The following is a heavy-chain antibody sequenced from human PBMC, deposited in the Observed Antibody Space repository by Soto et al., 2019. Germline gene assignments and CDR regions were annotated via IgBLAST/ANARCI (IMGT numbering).Heavy chain of an antibody. V-gene: IGHV1-8*01. CDR1: GYTFTSYD. D-gene: IGHD3-10*01. J-gene: IGHJ5*01. Sequence: ASVKVSCKASGYTFTSYDINWVRQATGQGLEWMGWMNPNSGNTGYAQKFQGRVTMTRNNSISTAYMELSSLRSEDTAVYYCARGRPITMVRGVNNWFDYWGQGTLVTVSS. CDR2: MNPNSGNT. CDR3: ARGRPITMVRGVNNWFDY.